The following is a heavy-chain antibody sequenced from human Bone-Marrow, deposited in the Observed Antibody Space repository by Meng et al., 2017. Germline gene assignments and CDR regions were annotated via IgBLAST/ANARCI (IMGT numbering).Heavy chain of an antibody. CDR2: ISYDGSNK. Sequence: VQLGGAGGGVGQTGRSRRLSCAASGFTFRSDAMPWVRQAPGKGLEWVAVISYDGSNKYYADSVKGRLTISRDNFKNTLYLQMNSLRAEDTAVYYCARGDDIVLMVYAIFGWFDPWGQGILVTVSS. D-gene: IGHD2-8*01. J-gene: IGHJ5*02. CDR1: GFTFRSDA. CDR3: ARGDDIVLMVYAIFGWFDP. V-gene: IGHV3-30*01.